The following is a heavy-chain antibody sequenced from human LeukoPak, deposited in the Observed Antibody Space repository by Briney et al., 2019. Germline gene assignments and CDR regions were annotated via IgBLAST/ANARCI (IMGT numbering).Heavy chain of an antibody. V-gene: IGHV3-23*01. CDR2: ITSGSGSNV. J-gene: IGHJ4*02. CDR3: ARHGSWSFDY. D-gene: IGHD6-13*01. CDR1: GFTFSSHA. Sequence: GGSLRLSCAASGFTFSSHAMSWVRQAPGKGLEWVSAITSGSGSNVYYTDSLKGRFTISRDNSKNTLYLQMNSLRAEDAAVYYCARHGSWSFDYWGQGTLVTVSA.